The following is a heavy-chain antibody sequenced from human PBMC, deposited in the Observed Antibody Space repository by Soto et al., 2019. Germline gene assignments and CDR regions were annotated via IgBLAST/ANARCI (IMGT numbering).Heavy chain of an antibody. CDR2: ISWNSGSR. V-gene: IGHV3-9*01. Sequence: EVQLVESGGGLVQPGRSLRLSCAASGFTFDDYAMHWVRQAPGKGLEWVSGISWNSGSRGYADSVMGRFTISRDNAKNSLSLQMNSLRPEDTALYYCTKVRGLTGAKFDSWGQGTLVIVSS. CDR3: TKVRGLTGAKFDS. D-gene: IGHD3-10*01. CDR1: GFTFDDYA. J-gene: IGHJ4*02.